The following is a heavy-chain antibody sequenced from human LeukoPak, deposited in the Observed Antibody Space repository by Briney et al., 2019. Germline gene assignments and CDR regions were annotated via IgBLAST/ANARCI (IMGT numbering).Heavy chain of an antibody. CDR3: ARGGPYYDFWSGYYRALGDTGYGMDV. D-gene: IGHD3-3*01. CDR2: ISAYNGNT. CDR1: GYTFTSYG. Sequence: ASVTVSCTASGYTFTSYGISWVRQAPGQGLEWMGWISAYNGNTNYAQKLQGRVTMTTDTSTSTAYMELRSLRSDDTAVYYCARGGPYYDFWSGYYRALGDTGYGMDVWGQGTTVTVSS. J-gene: IGHJ6*02. V-gene: IGHV1-18*01.